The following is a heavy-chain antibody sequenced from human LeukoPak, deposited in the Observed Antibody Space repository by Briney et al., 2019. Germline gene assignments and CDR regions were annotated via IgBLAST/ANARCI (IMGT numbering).Heavy chain of an antibody. J-gene: IGHJ4*02. CDR2: IKQDGSEK. D-gene: IGHD5-24*01. V-gene: IGHV3-7*02. CDR3: ARKNTRDGYNSFGDQVWIPSDY. Sequence: GGSLRLSCAASGFTFSSYWMNWVRQAPGKGLEWVANIKQDGSEKYSVDSLKGRFTISRDNAKNSLYLQMNSLRAEDTAVYYCARKNTRDGYNSFGDQVWIPSDYWGQGTLVTVSS. CDR1: GFTFSSYW.